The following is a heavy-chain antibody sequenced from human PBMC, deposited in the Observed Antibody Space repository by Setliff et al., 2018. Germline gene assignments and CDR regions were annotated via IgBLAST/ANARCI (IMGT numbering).Heavy chain of an antibody. V-gene: IGHV4-39*07. CDR1: GGSISSSIYY. J-gene: IGHJ6*02. D-gene: IGHD6-6*01. Sequence: SETLSLTCTVSGGSISSSIYYWGWIRQPPGKGLEWIGSIYYSGSTYYNPSLKTRVTISVDTSKNQFSLKLSSVTAADTAVYYCARVSQLVVLSLYYYYGMDVWGQGTTVTVSS. CDR3: ARVSQLVVLSLYYYYGMDV. CDR2: IYYSGST.